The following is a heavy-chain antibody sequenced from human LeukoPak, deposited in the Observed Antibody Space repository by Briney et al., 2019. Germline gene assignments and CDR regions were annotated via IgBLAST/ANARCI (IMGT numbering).Heavy chain of an antibody. CDR2: IYHSGST. CDR1: GYSISSGYY. Sequence: PSETLSLTCAVSGYSISSGYYWGWIRQPPGKGLEWIGSIYHSGSTYHNPSLKSRVTISVDTSTNQFSLKLSSVTAADTAVYYCARHREIAAAGPRYWYFDLWGRGTLVTVSS. V-gene: IGHV4-38-2*01. CDR3: ARHREIAAAGPRYWYFDL. J-gene: IGHJ2*01. D-gene: IGHD6-13*01.